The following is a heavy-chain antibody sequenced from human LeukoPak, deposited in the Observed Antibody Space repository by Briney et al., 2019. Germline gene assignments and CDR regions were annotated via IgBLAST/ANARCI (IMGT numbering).Heavy chain of an antibody. J-gene: IGHJ4*02. CDR3: ALGRVPAARTFDY. D-gene: IGHD2-2*01. CDR2: IYYSGST. V-gene: IGHV4-59*01. CDR1: GGSISSYY. Sequence: SETLSLTCTVSGGSISSYYWSWMRQPPGKGLEWIGYIYYSGSTNYNPSLKSRVTISVDTSKNQFSLKLSSVTAADTAVYYCALGRVPAARTFDYWGQGTLVTVSS.